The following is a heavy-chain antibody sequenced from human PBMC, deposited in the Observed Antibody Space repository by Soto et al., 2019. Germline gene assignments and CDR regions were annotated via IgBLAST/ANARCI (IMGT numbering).Heavy chain of an antibody. V-gene: IGHV4-59*02. CDR2: IYISGNT. Sequence: QVQLQESGPGLVKPSETLSLSCTVSGDSVSSCYWSWIRQLPGRGLEWIGYIYISGNTNYNPSLKSRVTISRDTSKNQFSLNLKSVTAADTAVYYCARGVLRYYHYGMDVWGQGTTVTVSS. CDR3: ARGVLRYYHYGMDV. J-gene: IGHJ6*02. CDR1: GDSVSSCY.